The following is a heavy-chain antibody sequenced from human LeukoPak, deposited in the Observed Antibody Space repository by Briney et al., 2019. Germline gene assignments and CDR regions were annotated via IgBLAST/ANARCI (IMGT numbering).Heavy chain of an antibody. CDR1: GFTFSSYA. D-gene: IGHD3-16*01. CDR3: AREDYDLTYYYYYMDV. V-gene: IGHV3-23*01. J-gene: IGHJ6*03. Sequence: QTGGSLRLSCAASGFTFSSYAMSWVRQAPGKGVEWVSAISGSGGSTYYADSVKGRFTISRDNAKNSLYLQMNSLRAEDTAVYYCAREDYDLTYYYYYMDVWGKGTTVTVSS. CDR2: ISGSGGST.